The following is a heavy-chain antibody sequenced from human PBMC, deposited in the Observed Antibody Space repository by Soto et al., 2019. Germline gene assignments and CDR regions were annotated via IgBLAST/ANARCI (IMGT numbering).Heavy chain of an antibody. Sequence: GSLRLSCAASGFTFSSSAISWVRQAPGKGLEWVSAVSANGQGIYYADSVRGRFTISRDNSKNTVFLHMDSLSAEDTAVYYCAKDRHYPRDYFLYWGQGTLVTVSS. J-gene: IGHJ4*02. D-gene: IGHD3-10*01. CDR1: GFTFSSSA. CDR2: VSANGQGI. CDR3: AKDRHYPRDYFLY. V-gene: IGHV3-23*01.